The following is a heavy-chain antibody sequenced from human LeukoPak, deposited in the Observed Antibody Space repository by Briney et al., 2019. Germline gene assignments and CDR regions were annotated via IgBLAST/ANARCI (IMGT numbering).Heavy chain of an antibody. Sequence: SETLSLTCAVYGGSFSGYYWTWIRQPPGKGLEWIGEINHSGSTSYNPFLKSRVTISVDTSNNQFSLKLSSVTAADTAVYYCARRLDLWGRGTLVTVSS. CDR1: GGSFSGYY. V-gene: IGHV4-34*01. CDR3: ARRLDL. J-gene: IGHJ2*01. CDR2: INHSGST.